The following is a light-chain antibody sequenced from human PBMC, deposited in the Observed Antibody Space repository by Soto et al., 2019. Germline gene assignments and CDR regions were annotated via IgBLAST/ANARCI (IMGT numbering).Light chain of an antibody. Sequence: DIQMTQSPSSLSASVGDRVTITCRASQDIQAALGWYQQKPGKAPKRLIYAASSLQSGVPSRFSGSRSGTEFTLTISSLQPEDFATYYCLQHDSNVWTFGQGTKVDIK. CDR3: LQHDSNVWT. CDR2: AAS. J-gene: IGKJ1*01. V-gene: IGKV1-17*01. CDR1: QDIQAA.